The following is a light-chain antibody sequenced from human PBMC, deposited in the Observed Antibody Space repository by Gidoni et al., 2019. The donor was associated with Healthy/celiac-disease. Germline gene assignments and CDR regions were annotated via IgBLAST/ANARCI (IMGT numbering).Light chain of an antibody. CDR2: VAS. V-gene: IGKV3-20*01. CDR1: QSVSSSY. CDR3: QQYGSSPGT. J-gene: IGKJ2*02. Sequence: EIVLTQSPGTLSLSPGERATLSCRASQSVSSSYLAWYQQEPGQAPRLLIYVASSRATGIPDRFSGSGSGTDFTLTISRLEPEDFAVYYCQQYGSSPGTFGQGTKLEIK.